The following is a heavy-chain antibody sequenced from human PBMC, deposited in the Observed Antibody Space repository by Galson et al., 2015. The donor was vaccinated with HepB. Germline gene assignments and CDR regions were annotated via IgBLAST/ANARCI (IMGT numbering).Heavy chain of an antibody. V-gene: IGHV1-18*01. Sequence: SVKVSCKASGYTFTKFGISWVRQAPGQGLEWIGWTSAKNGNINYAQKFQGRVTMTTNTSTNTAYMELGGLRSDDSAVYFCARAGYFDYWGQGTVVTVSS. CDR1: GYTFTKFG. CDR2: TSAKNGNI. CDR3: ARAGYFDY. J-gene: IGHJ4*02.